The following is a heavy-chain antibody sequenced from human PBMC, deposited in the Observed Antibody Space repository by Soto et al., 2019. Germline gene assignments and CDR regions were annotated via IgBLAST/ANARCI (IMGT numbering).Heavy chain of an antibody. Sequence: SETLSLTCTVSGGSISSYYWSWIRQPPGKGLEWIGYIYYSGSTNYNPSLKSRVTISVDTSKNQFSLKLSSVTAADTAVYYCARGSYSSGWYPQLFDYWGQGTLVTVSS. CDR1: GGSISSYY. D-gene: IGHD6-19*01. J-gene: IGHJ4*02. V-gene: IGHV4-59*01. CDR2: IYYSGST. CDR3: ARGSYSSGWYPQLFDY.